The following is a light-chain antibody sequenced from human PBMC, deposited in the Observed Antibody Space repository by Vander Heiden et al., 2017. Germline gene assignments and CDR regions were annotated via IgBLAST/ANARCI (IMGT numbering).Light chain of an antibody. Sequence: DIQMTQSPSTLSASVGDRVTITCRASQTIANWLAWYQQRAGQAPKLLIYKASTLKSGVPSRFSGSGSGTDFTLTISSLQPDDVATYYCQQSKTYRTFGQGTKVEVK. J-gene: IGKJ1*01. V-gene: IGKV1-5*03. CDR2: KAS. CDR3: QQSKTYRT. CDR1: QTIANW.